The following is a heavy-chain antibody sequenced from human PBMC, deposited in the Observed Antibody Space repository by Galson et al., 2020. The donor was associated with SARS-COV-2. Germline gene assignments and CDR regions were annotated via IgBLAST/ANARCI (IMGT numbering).Heavy chain of an antibody. CDR2: MSAYNYKT. CDR3: ARDHDGSSYYDYGMDV. Sequence: ASVKVSCKASGYIFTSYGISWVRQAPGQGLEWMGWMSAYNYKTDYAQKVQGRVTMTIDTFTSTAYMDLRSLRSDDTAVYYCARDHDGSSYYDYGMDVWGQGTTVTVSS. CDR1: GYIFTSYG. D-gene: IGHD1-1*01. V-gene: IGHV1-18*04. J-gene: IGHJ6*02.